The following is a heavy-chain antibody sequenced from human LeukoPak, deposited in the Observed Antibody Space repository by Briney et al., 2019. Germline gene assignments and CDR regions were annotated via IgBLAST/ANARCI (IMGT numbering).Heavy chain of an antibody. D-gene: IGHD3-3*01. CDR1: GYTFTSYY. CDR2: INPNNGGT. CDR3: ARYNYDFWSGYSKWFDP. Sequence: ASVKVSCKASGYTFTSYYIHWVRQAPGQGLEWMGWINPNNGGTKYAQKFQDRVTMTRDTSISTAYMELSRLRSDDTAVYYCARYNYDFWSGYSKWFDPWGQGTLVTVSS. V-gene: IGHV1-2*02. J-gene: IGHJ5*02.